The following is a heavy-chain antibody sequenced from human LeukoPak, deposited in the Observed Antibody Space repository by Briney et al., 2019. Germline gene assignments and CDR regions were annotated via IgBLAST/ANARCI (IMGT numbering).Heavy chain of an antibody. D-gene: IGHD6-19*01. J-gene: IGHJ4*02. CDR3: ARDSPYTSGWYDGDFDY. CDR1: GFTFGTYE. CDR2: ISSTGRTK. Sequence: GGSLRLSCAASGFTFGTYEMNWVRQAPGKGLEWVSCISSTGRTKYYADSVRGRLTISRDNAKNSLFLQMNSLRAEDTAVYYCARDSPYTSGWYDGDFDYWGQGTLVTVSS. V-gene: IGHV3-48*03.